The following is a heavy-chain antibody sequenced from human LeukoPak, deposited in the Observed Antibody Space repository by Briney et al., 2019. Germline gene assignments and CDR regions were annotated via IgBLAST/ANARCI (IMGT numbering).Heavy chain of an antibody. CDR2: IRYDGSNK. J-gene: IGHJ4*02. D-gene: IGHD3-22*01. V-gene: IGHV3-30*02. CDR3: ANSGYYYDSSPFDY. CDR1: GFTFSSYG. Sequence: GGSLRLSCAASGFTFSSYGMHWVRQAPGKGLEWVAFIRYDGSNKYYADSVKGRFTISRDNSKNTLYLQMNSLRAEDTAVYYCANSGYYYDSSPFDYWGQGTLVTVSS.